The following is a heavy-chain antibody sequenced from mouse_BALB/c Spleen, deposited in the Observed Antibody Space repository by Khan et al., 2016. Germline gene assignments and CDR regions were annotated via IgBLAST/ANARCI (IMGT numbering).Heavy chain of an antibody. V-gene: IGHV1-5*01. D-gene: IGHD3-2*01. CDR3: TRVDTTGYAWFAY. CDR2: IYPGNSDA. J-gene: IGHJ3*01. Sequence: VQLKQSGTVLARPGASVKMSCKASGYTFSSYWMHWVKQRPGQGLEWIGVIYPGNSDATYNQKFKGKAELTAVTSTSTAYMELSSLTNEDSAVYYCTRVDTTGYAWFAYWGQGTLVTVSA. CDR1: GYTFSSYW.